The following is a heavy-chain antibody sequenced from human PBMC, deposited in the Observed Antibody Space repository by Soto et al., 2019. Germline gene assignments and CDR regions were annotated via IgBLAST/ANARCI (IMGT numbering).Heavy chain of an antibody. Sequence: LSLTSTVSVRSISRGGYYSSWIRQHPGKGLEWIGYIYYSGSTYYNPSLKNRVTISVDTSKNQFSLKLSSVTAADTAVYYCARGSSSWPDAFYIWGQGTMVTVSS. J-gene: IGHJ3*02. V-gene: IGHV4-31*03. CDR3: ARGSSSWPDAFYI. CDR2: IYYSGST. CDR1: VRSISRGGYY. D-gene: IGHD6-13*01.